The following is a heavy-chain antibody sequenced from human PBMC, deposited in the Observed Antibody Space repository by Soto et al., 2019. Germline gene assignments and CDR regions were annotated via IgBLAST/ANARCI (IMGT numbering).Heavy chain of an antibody. V-gene: IGHV4-30-4*01. J-gene: IGHJ4*02. CDR3: ARGQFSISYYLDSGGYCQYYYY. CDR2: IYYSGST. Sequence: SETLSLTCAVSGGCISSGDYYWSWIRQPPGKGLEWIGYIYYSGSTYYNPPLKSRVTISVDTSKNQFSLKLSSVTAADTAVYYCARGQFSISYYLDSGGYCQYYYYWGQGTLVPVSS. D-gene: IGHD3-22*01. CDR1: GGCISSGDYY.